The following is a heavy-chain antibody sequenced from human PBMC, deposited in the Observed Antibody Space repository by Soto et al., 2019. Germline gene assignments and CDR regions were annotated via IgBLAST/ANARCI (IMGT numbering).Heavy chain of an antibody. V-gene: IGHV4-34*01. J-gene: IGHJ4*02. CDR1: GGSFSGYY. CDR3: ARGQHATVVPYFDY. Sequence: PSETLSLTCAVYGGSFSGYYWSWIRQPPGKGLEWIGEINHSGSTNYNPSLKSRVTISVDTSKNQFSLKLSSVTAADTAVYYCARGQHATVVPYFDYWGQGTLVTVSS. CDR2: INHSGST. D-gene: IGHD3-22*01.